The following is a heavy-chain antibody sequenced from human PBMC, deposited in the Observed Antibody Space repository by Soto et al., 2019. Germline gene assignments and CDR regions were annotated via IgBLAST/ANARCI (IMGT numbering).Heavy chain of an antibody. CDR1: GGSMSEYF. J-gene: IGHJ4*02. CDR2: IYYLGST. CDR3: ASDGDDGSGSPYPAY. V-gene: IGHV4-59*01. Sequence: SETLSLTCSVSGGSMSEYFWSWIRQPPGKGLEWIGYIYYLGSTDYNPSLKSRVTISVDTSKRQFSLRLTSVTAADTAVYYCASDGDDGSGSPYPAYWGPGTQVTVSS. D-gene: IGHD3-10*01.